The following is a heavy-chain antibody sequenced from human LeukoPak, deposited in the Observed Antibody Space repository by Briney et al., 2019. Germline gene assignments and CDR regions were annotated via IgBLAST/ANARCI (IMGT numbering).Heavy chain of an antibody. CDR2: VSGSGGRGAT. D-gene: IGHD3/OR15-3a*01. CDR3: AKDFSDFYFDY. CDR1: GFTFSNYV. V-gene: IGHV3-23*01. Sequence: PGGSLRLSCSGSGFTFSNYVMSWVRQAPGKGLEWVSCVSGSGGRGATYYTDSVRGRFTISRDNAKNTMYLQMNSLSGEDTAIYYCAKDFSDFYFDYWGQGTLVTVSS. J-gene: IGHJ4*02.